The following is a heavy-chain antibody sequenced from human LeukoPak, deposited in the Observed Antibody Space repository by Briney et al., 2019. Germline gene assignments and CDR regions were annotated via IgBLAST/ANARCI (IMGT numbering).Heavy chain of an antibody. CDR1: GFILSNYN. CDR2: SSSSSTYI. Sequence: GGSLRLSCAASGFILSNYNMNWVGQAPGKGLEWISSSSSSSTYIYSADSVKGRFTITRDNAKNSLYLQMNSLRAEDTAVYYCAKDLLSSRVQWVPSPSFDSWGQGILVTVSS. V-gene: IGHV3-21*01. D-gene: IGHD6-19*01. J-gene: IGHJ4*02. CDR3: AKDLLSSRVQWVPSPSFDS.